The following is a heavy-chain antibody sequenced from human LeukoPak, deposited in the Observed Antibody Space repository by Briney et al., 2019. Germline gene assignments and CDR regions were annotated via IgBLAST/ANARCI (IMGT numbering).Heavy chain of an antibody. CDR1: GGSITDYY. CDR3: ARTSYYYDSSGYYILSYYFDF. Sequence: SETLSLTCTVSGGSITDYYWSWIRQPPGKGLEWIGYISYSGSTNYNPSFTSRVTISLDTSKNQFSLKLSSVTAADTAVYYCARTSYYYDSSGYYILSYYFDFWGQGTLVTVSS. J-gene: IGHJ4*02. V-gene: IGHV4-59*01. D-gene: IGHD3-22*01. CDR2: ISYSGST.